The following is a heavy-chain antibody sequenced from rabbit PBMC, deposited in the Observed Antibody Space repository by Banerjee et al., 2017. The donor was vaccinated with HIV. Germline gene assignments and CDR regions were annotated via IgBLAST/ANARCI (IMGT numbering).Heavy chain of an antibody. V-gene: IGHV1S25*01. CDR1: GFDISSYN. J-gene: IGHJ4*01. Sequence: QQQLEESGGGLVKPGGTLTLTCKASGFDISSYNMQWVRQSPGKGLESIGFINTGGSAYYASWVNGRFSISKTSSTTVTLQMTSLTAADTATYFCAREDISVWGFNLWGPGTLVTVS. CDR3: AREDISVWGFNL. D-gene: IGHD4-1*01. CDR2: INTGGSA.